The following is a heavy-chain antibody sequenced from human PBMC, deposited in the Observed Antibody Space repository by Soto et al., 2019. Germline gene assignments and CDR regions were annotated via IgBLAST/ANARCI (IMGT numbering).Heavy chain of an antibody. V-gene: IGHV2-5*02. CDR2: LYWDDAK. CDR1: GFSLTTGGVG. CDR3: AHRPGYGSGSHFNPYGMDV. J-gene: IGHJ6*02. D-gene: IGHD3-10*01. Sequence: QITLKESGPTLVKPTQTLTLTCTFSGFSLTTGGVGVGWIRQPPGKALEWLAILYWDDAKRYSPSLQSRLTITNDTSKNQVVLTMTNMDPVDTGTYYCAHRPGYGSGSHFNPYGMDVWGQGTTVTVSS.